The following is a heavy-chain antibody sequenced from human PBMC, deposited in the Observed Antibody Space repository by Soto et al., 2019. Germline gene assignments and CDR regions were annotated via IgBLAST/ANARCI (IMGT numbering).Heavy chain of an antibody. D-gene: IGHD6-19*01. CDR1: GYSFTTYW. V-gene: IGHV5-51*01. Sequence: EVQLVQSGTEVKKHGESLKISCKGSGYSFTTYWIAWLRQMPGKGLECMGIIYPGDSDTRYSPSVQGQVTISADKAINTAYMQWSSRKDSDSAIYYCDRPFDTSGWYDHWGQGTLVTGYS. CDR2: IYPGDSDT. J-gene: IGHJ5*02. CDR3: DRPFDTSGWYDH.